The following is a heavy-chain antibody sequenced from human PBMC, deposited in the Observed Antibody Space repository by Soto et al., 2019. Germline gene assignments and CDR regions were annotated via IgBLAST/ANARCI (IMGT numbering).Heavy chain of an antibody. CDR1: GFTFSDYW. CDR2: IKFDGSER. V-gene: IGHV3-7*03. D-gene: IGHD2-2*01. Sequence: GGSLRLSCEASGFTFSDYWMSWVRQAPGKGPEWVANIKFDGSERQYVDSVRGRFTISRDNSRSSLSLQMNSLRAGDTAVYYCVKDGGYCSSSTCYAPRNHYFDSWGQGTLVTVSS. CDR3: VKDGGYCSSSTCYAPRNHYFDS. J-gene: IGHJ4*02.